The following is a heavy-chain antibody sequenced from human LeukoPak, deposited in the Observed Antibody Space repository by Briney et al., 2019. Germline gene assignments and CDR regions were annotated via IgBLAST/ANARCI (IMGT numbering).Heavy chain of an antibody. Sequence: SETLSLTCTVSGGSTSSYYWSWIRQPPGKGLEWIGYIYYSGSTNYNPSLKSRVTISVDTSKNQFSLKLSSVTAADTAVYYCARTDYSNYYYGMDVWGQGTTVTVSS. CDR1: GGSTSSYY. J-gene: IGHJ6*02. V-gene: IGHV4-59*01. D-gene: IGHD4-11*01. CDR3: ARTDYSNYYYGMDV. CDR2: IYYSGST.